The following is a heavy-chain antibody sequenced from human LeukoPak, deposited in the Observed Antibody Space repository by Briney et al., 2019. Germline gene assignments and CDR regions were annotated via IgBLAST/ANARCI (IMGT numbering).Heavy chain of an antibody. V-gene: IGHV3-7*03. CDR1: GFTFSSYW. CDR2: IKQDGSEK. CDR3: ARDGPGIAAAAPRY. J-gene: IGHJ4*02. Sequence: QSGGSLRLSCAASGFTFSSYWMSWVRQAPGKGLEWVANIKQDGSEKYYVDSVKGRFTISRDNAKNSLYLQMNSLRAEDTAVYYCARDGPGIAAAAPRYWGQGTLVTVSS. D-gene: IGHD6-13*01.